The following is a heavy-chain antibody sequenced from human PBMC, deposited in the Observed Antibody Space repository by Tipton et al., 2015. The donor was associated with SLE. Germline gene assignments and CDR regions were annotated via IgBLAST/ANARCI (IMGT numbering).Heavy chain of an antibody. CDR2: IYNSGSG. V-gene: IGHV4-59*11. J-gene: IGHJ4*02. D-gene: IGHD1-26*01. CDR3: ARQDSGNYYPFDY. Sequence: TLSLTCTVSGGSISSHYWSWIRQPPGKGLEWIGYIYNSGSGNYNPSLKSRVTISVDTSKNQFSLKLSSVSAADTAVYYCARQDSGNYYPFDYWGQGTLVTVSS. CDR1: GGSISSHY.